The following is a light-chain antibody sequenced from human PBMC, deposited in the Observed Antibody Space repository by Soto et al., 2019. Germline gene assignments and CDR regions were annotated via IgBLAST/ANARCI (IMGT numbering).Light chain of an antibody. CDR3: QQYNNWPPT. V-gene: IGKV3-15*01. J-gene: IGKJ1*01. CDR2: GAS. CDR1: QSVSSK. Sequence: EIVMTQSPATLSVAXGERATVSCRASQSVSSKIAWYQQKPRXAPGLPPYGASTRAPGIPARFSGSGSGTEFTPPISSLQSEDFAVYYGQQYNNWPPTFGQGTKVDIK.